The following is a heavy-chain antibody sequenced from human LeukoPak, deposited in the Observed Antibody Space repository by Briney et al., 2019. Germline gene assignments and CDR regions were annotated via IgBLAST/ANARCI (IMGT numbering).Heavy chain of an antibody. CDR2: IDRPAKSYAT. Sequence: GGSLKLSCAASGFTLSDSAIHWVRQASGKGLEWVGLIDRPAKSYATAYGASVGGRFTISRDDSKNTAYLQMDSLKTEDTALYYCTRDRGTYNWLDPWGQGTLVTVSS. CDR3: TRDRGTYNWLDP. J-gene: IGHJ5*02. D-gene: IGHD1-26*01. CDR1: GFTLSDSA. V-gene: IGHV3-73*01.